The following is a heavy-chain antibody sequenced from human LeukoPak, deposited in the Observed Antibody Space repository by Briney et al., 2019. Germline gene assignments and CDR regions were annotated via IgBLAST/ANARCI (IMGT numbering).Heavy chain of an antibody. V-gene: IGHV3-30*04. CDR3: ARGRGADYGGNSGYFDY. CDR2: ISSDGTNQ. D-gene: IGHD4-23*01. CDR1: GFAFSSHF. J-gene: IGHJ4*02. Sequence: GGSLRLSCAASGFAFSSHFMHWVRQAPGKGLEWLALISSDGTNQYYADSVKDRFTISRDNPKNTLYVQMNSLRAEDTAVYYCARGRGADYGGNSGYFDYWGQGTLVTVSS.